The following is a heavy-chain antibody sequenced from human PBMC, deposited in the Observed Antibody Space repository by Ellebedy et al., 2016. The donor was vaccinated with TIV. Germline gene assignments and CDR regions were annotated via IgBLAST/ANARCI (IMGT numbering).Heavy chain of an antibody. CDR2: ISWNSGSI. D-gene: IGHD3-10*01. Sequence: SLKISCAASGFTFSSYAMSWVRQAPGKGLEWVSGISWNSGSIGYADSVKGRFTISRDNAKNSLYLQMNSLRAEDTALYYCAKGPRITMVRGVPWYFDYWGQGTLVTVSS. J-gene: IGHJ4*02. CDR3: AKGPRITMVRGVPWYFDY. CDR1: GFTFSSYA. V-gene: IGHV3-9*01.